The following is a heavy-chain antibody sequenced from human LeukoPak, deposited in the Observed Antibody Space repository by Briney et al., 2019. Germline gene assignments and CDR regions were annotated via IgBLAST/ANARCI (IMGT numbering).Heavy chain of an antibody. D-gene: IGHD3-10*01. CDR2: MNPNSGNT. CDR1: GYTFTSYD. V-gene: IGHV1-8*01. J-gene: IGHJ4*02. Sequence: ASVKVSCKASGYTFTSYDINWVRQAPGQGLEWMGWMNPNSGNTGYVQKFQGRVTMTRNTSITTAYMELSSLRSEDTAVYYCAMRNGSGSLYFDYWGQATLVTASS. CDR3: AMRNGSGSLYFDY.